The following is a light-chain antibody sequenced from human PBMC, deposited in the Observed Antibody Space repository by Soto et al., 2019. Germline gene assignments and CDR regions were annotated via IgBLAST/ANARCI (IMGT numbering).Light chain of an antibody. CDR1: SSNIGSNT. J-gene: IGLJ1*01. CDR2: SNN. V-gene: IGLV1-44*01. CDR3: ATWDDSLSGYV. Sequence: QSVLTQPPSASGTPGQRVTISCSGSSSNIGSNTVNWYQQLPGTAPKLLIYSNNQRPSGVPDRFSGSKSGTSASLAISGLRSEDEADYYCATWDDSLSGYVFGIGTKVTVL.